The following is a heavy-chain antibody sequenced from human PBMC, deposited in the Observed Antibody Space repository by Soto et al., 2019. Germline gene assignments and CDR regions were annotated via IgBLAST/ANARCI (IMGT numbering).Heavy chain of an antibody. CDR1: GFTFSSYA. J-gene: IGHJ6*02. D-gene: IGHD2-2*01. V-gene: IGHV3-30-3*01. CDR2: ISYDGSNK. Sequence: GGSLRLSCAASGFTFSSYAMHWVRQAPGKGLEWVAVISYDGSNKYYADSVKGRFTISRDNSKNTLYLQMNSLRAEDTAVYYCAKAVVVPAAPTYYYYYYGMDVWGQGTTVTVSS. CDR3: AKAVVVPAAPTYYYYYYGMDV.